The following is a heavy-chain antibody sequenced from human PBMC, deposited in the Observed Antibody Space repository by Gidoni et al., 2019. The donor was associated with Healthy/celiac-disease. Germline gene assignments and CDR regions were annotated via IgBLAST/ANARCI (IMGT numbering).Heavy chain of an antibody. CDR3: ARWEMALDY. D-gene: IGHD1-26*01. Sequence: QVQLVESGGGVVQPGRSLRLSCAASGFTFSSYAMHWVRQAPGKGLEGVAVRSYDGSNKYYADSVKGRFTISRDNSKNTLYLQMNSLRAEDTAVYYCARWEMALDYWGQGTLVTVSS. J-gene: IGHJ4*02. CDR2: RSYDGSNK. CDR1: GFTFSSYA. V-gene: IGHV3-30-3*01.